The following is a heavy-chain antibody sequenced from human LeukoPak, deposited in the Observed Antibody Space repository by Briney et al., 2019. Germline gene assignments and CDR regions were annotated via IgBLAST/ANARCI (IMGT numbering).Heavy chain of an antibody. CDR2: ISGSGGST. CDR1: GFTFSSYS. CDR3: AKDRDDYVWGSYLGAFDI. J-gene: IGHJ3*02. Sequence: GGSLRLSCAASGFTFSSYSMNWVRQAPGKGLEWVSLISGSGGSTYYADSVKGRFTISRDNSKNTLYLQMNSLRAEDTAVFYCAKDRDDYVWGSYLGAFDIWGQGTMVTVSS. V-gene: IGHV3-23*01. D-gene: IGHD3-16*01.